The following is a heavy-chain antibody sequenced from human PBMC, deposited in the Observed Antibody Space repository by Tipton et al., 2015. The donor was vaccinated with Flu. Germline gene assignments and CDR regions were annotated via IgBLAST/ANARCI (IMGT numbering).Heavy chain of an antibody. J-gene: IGHJ2*01. CDR2: VYHIGTT. V-gene: IGHV4-61*01. CDR3: ARLYHFSTVYQWYFDL. Sequence: TLSLTCTVSGGSVTSGSYYWSWIRQPPGKGLEWIGYVYHIGTTNYNPSLKSRVTISQDTSRNQFSLNLNGVTAADTAVYYCARLYHFSTVYQWYFDLWGRGSLVTVSS. D-gene: IGHD3/OR15-3a*01. CDR1: GGSVTSGSYY.